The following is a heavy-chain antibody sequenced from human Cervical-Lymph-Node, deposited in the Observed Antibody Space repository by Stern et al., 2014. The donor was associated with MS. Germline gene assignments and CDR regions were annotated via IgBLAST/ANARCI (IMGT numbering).Heavy chain of an antibody. V-gene: IGHV5-51*03. D-gene: IGHD1-26*01. Sequence: EVQLVESGAEVKKPGESLKISCKGSGYSFTSYWIGWVRQLPGKGLEWMGLIFPGDSDPRYSPPFQGQVPISADKSISTAYLQWSSLKASDTAMYYCARTPSHSGSYYYFDYWGQGTLVTVSS. CDR3: ARTPSHSGSYYYFDY. J-gene: IGHJ4*02. CDR1: GYSFTSYW. CDR2: IFPGDSDP.